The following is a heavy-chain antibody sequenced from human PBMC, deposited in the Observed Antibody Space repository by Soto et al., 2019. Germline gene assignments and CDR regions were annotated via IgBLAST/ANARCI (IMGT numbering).Heavy chain of an antibody. D-gene: IGHD4-17*01. J-gene: IGHJ4*02. Sequence: ASVKVSCKASGYSFTTSGITWVRQAPGQGLEWMGWISTYNGNTNYAQKLQDRVTLTTDTSTSTAYMELRSLRSDDTAIYYCARRLYGDYHYWGQGTLVTVSS. CDR2: ISTYNGNT. CDR3: ARRLYGDYHY. CDR1: GYSFTTSG. V-gene: IGHV1-18*01.